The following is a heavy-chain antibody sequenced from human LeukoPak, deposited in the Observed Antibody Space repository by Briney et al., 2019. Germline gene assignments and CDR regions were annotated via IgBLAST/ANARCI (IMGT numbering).Heavy chain of an antibody. V-gene: IGHV4-34*01. D-gene: IGHD6-6*01. CDR3: RGIAARPGWFDP. CDR2: INHSGST. CDR1: GGSFSGYY. J-gene: IGHJ5*02. Sequence: SETLSLTCAVYGGSFSGYYWSWIRQPPGKGLEWIGEINHSGSTNYNPSLKSRVTISVDTSKNQFSLKLSSVTAADTAVYSTRGIAARPGWFDPWGQGTLVTVSS.